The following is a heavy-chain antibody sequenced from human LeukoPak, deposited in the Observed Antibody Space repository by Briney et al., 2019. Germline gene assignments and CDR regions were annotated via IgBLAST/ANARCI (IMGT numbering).Heavy chain of an antibody. V-gene: IGHV1-18*01. J-gene: IGHJ4*02. D-gene: IGHD3-22*01. CDR3: ARGPHERSGYPDD. CDR1: GYTFNTYG. Sequence: ASVKVSCKPYGYTFNTYGITWVRQAPGQGLEWMGWISPYNGNTNYAQKFQGRVTLTTDTSTSTAYMELRSLRTDDTAVYYCARGPHERSGYPDDWGQGTLVTVSS. CDR2: ISPYNGNT.